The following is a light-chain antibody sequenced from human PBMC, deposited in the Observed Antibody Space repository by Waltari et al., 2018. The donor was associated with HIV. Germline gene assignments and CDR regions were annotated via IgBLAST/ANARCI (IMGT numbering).Light chain of an antibody. J-gene: IGLJ3*02. CDR3: CSYAGSYTWV. V-gene: IGLV2-11*01. Sequence: QSALTQPPSVSGSPGQSVTISCTGTTSDVGAYNFVSWYQQHPGKAPKVLIYDVSKRRSGVPDRFSGSKSGNTASLTISGLQADDEADYYCCSYAGSYTWVFGGGTKLTVL. CDR1: TSDVGAYNF. CDR2: DVS.